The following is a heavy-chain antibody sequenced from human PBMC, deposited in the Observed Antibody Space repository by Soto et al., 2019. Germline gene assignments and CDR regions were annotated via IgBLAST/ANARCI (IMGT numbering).Heavy chain of an antibody. CDR3: ARVAYYYGSGSYYGFYYYYGMDV. CDR2: IYYSGST. Sequence: SETLSLTCTVSGGSISSYYWSWIRQPPGKGLEWIGYIYYSGSTNYNPSLKSRVTISVDTSKNQFSLKLSSVTAADTAVYYCARVAYYYGSGSYYGFYYYYGMDVWGQGTTVTVSS. CDR1: GGSISSYY. D-gene: IGHD3-10*01. V-gene: IGHV4-59*01. J-gene: IGHJ6*02.